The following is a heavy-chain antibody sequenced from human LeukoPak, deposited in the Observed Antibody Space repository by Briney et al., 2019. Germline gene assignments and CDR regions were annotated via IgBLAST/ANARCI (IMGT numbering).Heavy chain of an antibody. D-gene: IGHD6-13*01. V-gene: IGHV4-59*01. CDR3: ARGSPRAEA. Sequence: SETLSLTCTVSGGSISTYYWSWVRQPPGKRLEWIGYVHYSGTTDYNPSLRSRVTISLDTSSNQFSLRLSFVTAADTALYYCARGSPRAEAWGQGTLVTVSS. CDR2: VHYSGTT. CDR1: GGSISTYY. J-gene: IGHJ5*02.